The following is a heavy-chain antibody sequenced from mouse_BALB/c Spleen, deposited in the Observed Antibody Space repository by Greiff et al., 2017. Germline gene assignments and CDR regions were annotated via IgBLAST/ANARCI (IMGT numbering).Heavy chain of an antibody. CDR3: ARGEISPYGTSWFAY. CDR1: GYSITSGYY. D-gene: IGHD2-1*01. Sequence: EVQLQESGPGLVKPSQSLSLTCSVTGYSITSGYYWNWIRQFPGNKLEWMGYISYDGSNNYNPSLKNRISITRDTSKNQFFLKLNSVTTEDTATYYCARGEISPYGTSWFAYWGQGTLVTVSA. V-gene: IGHV3-6*02. CDR2: ISYDGSN. J-gene: IGHJ3*01.